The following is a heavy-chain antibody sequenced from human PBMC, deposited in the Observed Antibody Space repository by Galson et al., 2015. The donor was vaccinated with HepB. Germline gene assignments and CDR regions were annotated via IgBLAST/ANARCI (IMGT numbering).Heavy chain of an antibody. D-gene: IGHD1-26*01. CDR3: ARDDLIVGANPDY. J-gene: IGHJ4*02. CDR2: IRVSNGNT. V-gene: IGHV1-18*01. Sequence: SVKVSCKAVGYTFDTYGISWVRQAPGQGLEWMGWIRVSNGNTTYAPKFQDRVTMTADRGPRTAYMEMTSLTSEDTAVYYCARDDLIVGANPDYWGQGTLVIVSS. CDR1: GYTFDTYG.